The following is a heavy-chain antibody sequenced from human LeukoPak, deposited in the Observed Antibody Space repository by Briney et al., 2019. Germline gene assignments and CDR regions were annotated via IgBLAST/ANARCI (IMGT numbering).Heavy chain of an antibody. J-gene: IGHJ4*02. D-gene: IGHD3-10*01. CDR3: AKDQRGYGRIVDY. CDR1: GFTFSSYA. V-gene: IGHV3-23*01. Sequence: GGSLTLSCAASGFTFSSYAMSWVRQAPGKGLEWVSSISGSGSSTYYADSVKGRFTISRDNSKNTLYLQMNRLRAEDTAVYYCAKDQRGYGRIVDYWGQGTLVTISS. CDR2: ISGSGSST.